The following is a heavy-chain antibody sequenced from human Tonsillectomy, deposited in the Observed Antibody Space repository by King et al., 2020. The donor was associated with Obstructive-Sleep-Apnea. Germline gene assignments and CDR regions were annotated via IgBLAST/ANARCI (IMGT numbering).Heavy chain of an antibody. J-gene: IGHJ4*02. D-gene: IGHD4-17*01. CDR2: INSDGSTT. CDR1: GFTFSSYW. Sequence: VQLVESGGGLVQSGGSLRLSCAASGFTFSSYWMHWVRQAPGKGLVWVSRINSDGSTTSYADSVKGRFTISRDNAKNTLYLQMNSLRAEDTAVYYCATRGATVTAIDYWGQGTLVTVSS. V-gene: IGHV3-74*01. CDR3: ATRGATVTAIDY.